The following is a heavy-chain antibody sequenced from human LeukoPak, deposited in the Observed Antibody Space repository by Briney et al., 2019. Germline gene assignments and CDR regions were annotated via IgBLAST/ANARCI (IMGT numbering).Heavy chain of an antibody. CDR2: INHSGST. CDR1: GGSFSGYY. J-gene: IGHJ5*01. D-gene: IGHD3-9*01. Sequence: SETLSLTCAVYGGSFSGYYWSWIRQPPGKGLEWIGEINHSGSTNYNPSLKSRVTISVDTSKNQFSLKLSSVTAADTAVYYCARPGSRAYYDILTGRPGHNWFDSWGQGTLVTVSS. CDR3: ARPGSRAYYDILTGRPGHNWFDS. V-gene: IGHV4-34*01.